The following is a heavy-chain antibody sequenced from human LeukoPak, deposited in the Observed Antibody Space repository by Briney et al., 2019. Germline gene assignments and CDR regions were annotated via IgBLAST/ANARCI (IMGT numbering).Heavy chain of an antibody. J-gene: IGHJ4*02. V-gene: IGHV4-59*11. Sequence: SETLSLTCTVSGGSMTTHHWNWIRQTPGKGLEWIGYVFDSWRTKENPSLKSRVTLSADTSKNQLSLRLSSVTAADTAVHYCTTIKRGNIFGYFDFWGQGILVAVSS. CDR1: GGSMTTHH. CDR3: TTIKRGNIFGYFDF. CDR2: VFDSWRT. D-gene: IGHD5-18*01.